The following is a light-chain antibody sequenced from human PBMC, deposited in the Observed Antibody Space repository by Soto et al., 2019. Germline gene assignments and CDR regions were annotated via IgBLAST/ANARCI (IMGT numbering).Light chain of an antibody. V-gene: IGLV8-61*01. J-gene: IGLJ1*01. CDR2: STN. CDR3: VLYMGGGSYV. Sequence: QTVVTQEPSFSVSPGGTVTLTCGLTSGSVSTGYHPSWYQQTPGQAPRTLIYSTNTRSSGVPDRFSCSILGNKAALTIAGAQADDESDYYCVLYMGGGSYVFGTGTKLTVL. CDR1: SGSVSTGYH.